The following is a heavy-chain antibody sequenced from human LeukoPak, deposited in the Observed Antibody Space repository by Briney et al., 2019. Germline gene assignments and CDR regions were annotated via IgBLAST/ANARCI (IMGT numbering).Heavy chain of an antibody. D-gene: IGHD2-15*01. Sequence: SETLSLTCTVSGYSISSGYYWGWIRQPPGKGLEWIGYIHYGGSTNYNPSLKSRVTISVDTSKNQFSLKLSSVTAADTAVYYCARHAGYCSGGSCYSNYYYGMDVWGQGTTVAVSS. CDR3: ARHAGYCSGGSCYSNYYYGMDV. CDR1: GYSISSGYY. J-gene: IGHJ6*02. CDR2: IHYGGST. V-gene: IGHV4-38-2*02.